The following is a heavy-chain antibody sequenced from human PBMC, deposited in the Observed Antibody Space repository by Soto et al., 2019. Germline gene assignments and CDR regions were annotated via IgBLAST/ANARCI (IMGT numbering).Heavy chain of an antibody. J-gene: IGHJ5*02. CDR1: GGSLSGYY. Sequence: QVQLQQWGAGLVKPSETLSLTCAVSGGSLSGYYWNRIRQAPGRGLEWIGEINNSGGTNYNPSLKSRLIISMDTAKNQFYLNLTSMTAADTPISYCARYPAFCSNGINCPPGAWGQGTQVTVSS. CDR2: INNSGGT. V-gene: IGHV4-34*02. D-gene: IGHD2-8*01. CDR3: ARYPAFCSNGINCPPGA.